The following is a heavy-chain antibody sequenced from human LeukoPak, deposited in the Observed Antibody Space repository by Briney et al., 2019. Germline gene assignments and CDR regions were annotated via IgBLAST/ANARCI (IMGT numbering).Heavy chain of an antibody. J-gene: IGHJ4*02. CDR1: GYTFTHYY. Sequence: GASVKVSCKASGYTFTHYYFHWVRQAPGQGLEWMGFIDVTTGGAKYAQMFQGRVTMTRDTSINTAYMELSGLISDDAAVYYCARDYPHQRFDSWGQGTLVTVSS. CDR3: ARDYPHQRFDS. V-gene: IGHV1-2*02. CDR2: IDVTTGGA.